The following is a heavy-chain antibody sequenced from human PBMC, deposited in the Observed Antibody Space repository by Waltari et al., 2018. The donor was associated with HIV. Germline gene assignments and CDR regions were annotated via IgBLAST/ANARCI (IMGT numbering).Heavy chain of an antibody. V-gene: IGHV3-9*01. Sequence: EVPLLESGGGLVQPGRSLRLPSAVSGFTLPDFAMHWVRQVPREGLEWCSGIEWTSRNVEYSDSVNDRFTISRDNANNSLNLHMTSLRTDDAAFYYWSKATERWLEPKFCDLWGQGTLGTVSS. J-gene: IGHJ4*02. CDR1: GFTLPDFA. CDR2: IEWTSRNV. D-gene: IGHD5-12*01. CDR3: SKATERWLEPKFCDL.